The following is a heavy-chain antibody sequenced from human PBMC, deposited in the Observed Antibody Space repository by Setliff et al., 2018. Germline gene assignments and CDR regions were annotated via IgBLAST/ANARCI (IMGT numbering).Heavy chain of an antibody. V-gene: IGHV4-38-2*01. D-gene: IGHD2-2*01. J-gene: IGHJ2*01. CDR3: ARAVPRGATPDYWYFDL. Sequence: PSETLSLTCGVSGYSISSGHFWGWIRQPPGKGLEWLGNIFHSGSTYYNPTLNSRVTMSVDTSKNQFSLKLNSVTAADATVYYCARAVPRGATPDYWYFDLWGRGTLVT. CDR1: GYSISSGHF. CDR2: IFHSGST.